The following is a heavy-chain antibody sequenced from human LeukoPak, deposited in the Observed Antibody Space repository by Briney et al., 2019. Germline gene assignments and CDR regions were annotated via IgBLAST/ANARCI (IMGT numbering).Heavy chain of an antibody. V-gene: IGHV3-48*04. D-gene: IGHD3-10*01. CDR2: ISSSGSTI. CDR3: ASFLWFGELWRYGMDV. J-gene: IGHJ6*02. Sequence: GGSLRLSCAASGFTFSSYSMNWVRQAPGKGLEWVSYISSSGSTIYYADSVKGRFTISRDNAKNSLYLQMNSLRAEDTAVYYCASFLWFGELWRYGMDVWGQGTTVTVSS. CDR1: GFTFSSYS.